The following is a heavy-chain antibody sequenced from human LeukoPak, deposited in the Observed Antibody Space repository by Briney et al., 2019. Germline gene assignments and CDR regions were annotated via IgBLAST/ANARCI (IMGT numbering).Heavy chain of an antibody. J-gene: IGHJ6*02. V-gene: IGHV3-23*01. CDR1: GFTFSSHG. CDR2: ISGSGGST. CDR3: GKRELWHGSGEDA. Sequence: GGSLRLSCAASGFTFSSHGMSWVRQAPGKGLEWVSGISGSGGSTYYADSVKGRFSISRDNSKNTLYLQMHSLRAEGTAVYYCGKRELWHGSGEDAWGQGTTVTVSS. D-gene: IGHD3-10*01.